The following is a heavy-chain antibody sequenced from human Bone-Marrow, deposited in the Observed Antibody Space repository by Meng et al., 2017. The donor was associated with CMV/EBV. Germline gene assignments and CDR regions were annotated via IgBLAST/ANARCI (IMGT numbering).Heavy chain of an antibody. D-gene: IGHD3-10*01. CDR2: INPSGGST. CDR3: ARLPSYYYGSGSPCFDY. CDR1: GYTFTSYY. J-gene: IGHJ4*02. V-gene: IGHV1-46*01. Sequence: ASVKVSCKASGYTFTSYYMHWVRQAPGQGLEWMGIINPSGGSTSYAQKFQGRVTMTRDTSTSTVYMELSSLRSEDTAVYYCARLPSYYYGSGSPCFDYWGQGTLVTVSS.